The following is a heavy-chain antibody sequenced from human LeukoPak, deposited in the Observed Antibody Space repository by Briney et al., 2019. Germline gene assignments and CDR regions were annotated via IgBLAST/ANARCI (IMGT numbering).Heavy chain of an antibody. CDR1: GFMFSIFE. Sequence: GGSLRLSCAASGFMFSIFEMNWVRQAPGKGLEWVSYISTSGATIYYADSVKGRFSISRDNVKNSLYLQMNSLRAEDTGVYYCAREGDYYLSGSYGYWGQGTLVTVSS. V-gene: IGHV3-48*03. CDR3: AREGDYYLSGSYGY. CDR2: ISTSGATI. D-gene: IGHD3-10*01. J-gene: IGHJ4*02.